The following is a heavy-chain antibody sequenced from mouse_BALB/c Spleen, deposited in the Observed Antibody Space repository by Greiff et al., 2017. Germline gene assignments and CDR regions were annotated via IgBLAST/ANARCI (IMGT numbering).Heavy chain of an antibody. CDR2: ISNGGGST. Sequence: DVKLVESGGGLVQPGGSLKLSCAASGFTFSSYTMSWVRQTPEKRLEWVAYISNGGGSTYYPDTVKGRFTISRDNAKNTLYLQMSSLKSEDTAMYYCARHSPLGLFMDYWGQGTSVTVSS. CDR1: GFTFSSYT. V-gene: IGHV5-12-2*01. D-gene: IGHD4-1*01. CDR3: ARHSPLGLFMDY. J-gene: IGHJ4*01.